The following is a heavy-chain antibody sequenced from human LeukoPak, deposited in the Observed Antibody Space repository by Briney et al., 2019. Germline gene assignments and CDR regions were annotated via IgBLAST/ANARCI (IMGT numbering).Heavy chain of an antibody. D-gene: IGHD2-2*01. Sequence: SETLSLTCTVSGGSISSYYWRWIRQPPGKGLEWIGYIYYSGSTNYNPSLKSRVTISVDTSKNQFSPKLSSVTAADTAVYYCARGAGIVVVPAANPNWFDPWGQGTLVTVSS. CDR3: ARGAGIVVVPAANPNWFDP. CDR1: GGSISSYY. V-gene: IGHV4-59*01. J-gene: IGHJ5*02. CDR2: IYYSGST.